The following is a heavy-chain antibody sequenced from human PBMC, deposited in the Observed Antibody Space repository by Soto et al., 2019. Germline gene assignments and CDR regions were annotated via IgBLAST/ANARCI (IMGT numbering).Heavy chain of an antibody. CDR2: IVNEGSKE. Sequence: QMQLVESGGGVVQPGRSLRLSCAASGCTFRNYGMHWGRQAPAKGLEWVSLIVNEGSKEYYRESVKGRFTISRDNSRNSLYLQMNSRRDDATARYYCVRDEDGGPHALDMWGQGTMVIGSS. CDR3: VRDEDGGPHALDM. CDR1: GCTFRNYG. V-gene: IGHV3-33*01. D-gene: IGHD4-17*01. J-gene: IGHJ3*02.